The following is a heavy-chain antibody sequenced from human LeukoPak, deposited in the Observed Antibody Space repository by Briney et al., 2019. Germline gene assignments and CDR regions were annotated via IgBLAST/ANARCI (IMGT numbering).Heavy chain of an antibody. CDR3: ARDRLIFDSSGYYLPFGAFDI. CDR1: GGSISSGSYY. CDR2: IYTSGST. V-gene: IGHV4-61*02. J-gene: IGHJ3*02. D-gene: IGHD3-22*01. Sequence: SETLSLTCTVSGGSISSGSYYWSWIRQPAGKGLEWIGRIYTSGSTNYNPSLKSRVTISVDTSKNQFSLKLSSVTAADTAVYYCARDRLIFDSSGYYLPFGAFDIWGQGTMVTLSS.